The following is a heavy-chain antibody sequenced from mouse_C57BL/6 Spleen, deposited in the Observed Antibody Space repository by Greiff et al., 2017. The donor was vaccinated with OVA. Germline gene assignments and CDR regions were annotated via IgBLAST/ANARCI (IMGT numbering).Heavy chain of an antibody. Sequence: EVKLVESGGGLVKPGGSLKLSCAASGFTFSDYGMHWVRQAPEKGLEWVAYISSGSSTIYYADTVKGRFTLSRDNAKNTLCLQMTSLRSEDTAMYYCARDYYCSSPSYAMDYWGQGTSVTVSS. CDR1: GFTFSDYG. D-gene: IGHD1-1*01. CDR2: ISSGSSTI. J-gene: IGHJ4*01. V-gene: IGHV5-17*01. CDR3: ARDYYCSSPSYAMDY.